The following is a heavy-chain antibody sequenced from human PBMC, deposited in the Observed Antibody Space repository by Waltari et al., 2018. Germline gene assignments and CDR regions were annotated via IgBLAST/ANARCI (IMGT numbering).Heavy chain of an antibody. J-gene: IGHJ6*02. V-gene: IGHV4-34*01. CDR3: ARVGDYHGSGRFGLDV. CDR2: INRDGSN. Sequence: QVQLQQWGAGLLKPSETLSLTCAVYDGSFIAYFWSWIRQSPGKGLEWIGQINRDGSNIYNPSLKSRVAMSVDTLKSQISLRLTSVTAADAAVYYCARVGDYHGSGRFGLDVWGQGTRVTVSS. CDR1: DGSFIAYF. D-gene: IGHD3-10*01.